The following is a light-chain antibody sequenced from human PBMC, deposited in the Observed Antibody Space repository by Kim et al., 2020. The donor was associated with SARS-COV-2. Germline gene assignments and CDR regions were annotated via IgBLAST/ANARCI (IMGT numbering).Light chain of an antibody. CDR3: QVWDSSRDHRVV. V-gene: IGLV3-21*04. CDR2: YDS. Sequence: PGKTASVSCGGNSIGSKSVQWYQQKSGQAPVLVIYYDSDRPSGIPERFSGSNSGNTATLTISRVEAGDEADYYCQVWDSSRDHRVVFGGGTKVTVL. CDR1: SIGSKS. J-gene: IGLJ2*01.